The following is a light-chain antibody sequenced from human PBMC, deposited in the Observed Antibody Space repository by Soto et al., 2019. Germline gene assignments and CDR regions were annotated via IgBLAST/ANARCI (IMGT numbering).Light chain of an antibody. Sequence: IQMTQSPSTLSASVGDRVTITCRASQSVGSWLAWYQQKPGKAPKYLIYKASILESGVPSRFSGSGSGTEFTLTISTLQTDDFATYYCQQYDAYPWTFGQGTKLDFK. J-gene: IGKJ2*02. CDR1: QSVGSW. CDR3: QQYDAYPWT. CDR2: KAS. V-gene: IGKV1-5*03.